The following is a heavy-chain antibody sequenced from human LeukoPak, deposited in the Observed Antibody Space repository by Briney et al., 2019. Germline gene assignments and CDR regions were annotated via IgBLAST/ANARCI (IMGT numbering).Heavy chain of an antibody. J-gene: IGHJ3*02. CDR3: ASSIAVAAPDAFDI. CDR1: GYTFTSYD. V-gene: IGHV1-8*01. CDR2: MNPNSGNT. D-gene: IGHD6-19*01. Sequence: ASVKVSCKASGYTFTSYDINWVRQATGQGLEWMGWMNPNSGNTGYAQKFQGRVTMTRNTSISTAYMELSSLRPEDTAVYYCASSIAVAAPDAFDIWGQGTMVTVSS.